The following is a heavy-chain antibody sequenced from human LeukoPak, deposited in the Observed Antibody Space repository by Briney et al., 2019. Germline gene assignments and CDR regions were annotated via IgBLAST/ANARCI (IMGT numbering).Heavy chain of an antibody. CDR3: ARVDGRNGYSPFDY. D-gene: IGHD5-24*01. V-gene: IGHV4-30-4*08. J-gene: IGHJ4*02. CDR2: LYYSGRT. Sequence: SETLSLTCTVSGGSISSGDYYWSWIRQPPGKGLEWVGYLYYSGRTYYNPSLKSRVTISVDTSKNQFSLKLSSVTAADTAVYYCARVDGRNGYSPFDYWGQGTLVTVSS. CDR1: GGSISSGDYY.